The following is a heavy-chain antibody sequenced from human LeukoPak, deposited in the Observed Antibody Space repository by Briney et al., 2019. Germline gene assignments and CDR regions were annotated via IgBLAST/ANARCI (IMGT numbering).Heavy chain of an antibody. CDR2: ISGSGGST. Sequence: GGSLRLSCAASGFTFSSYAMSWVRQAPGKGLEWVSTISGSGGSTYYADSVKGRFTISRDNSKNTLSLQMNSLRPEDTAVYYCARAHLSSSSTDYMDVWGKGTTVTVSS. CDR3: ARAHLSSSSTDYMDV. J-gene: IGHJ6*03. D-gene: IGHD6-6*01. V-gene: IGHV3-23*01. CDR1: GFTFSSYA.